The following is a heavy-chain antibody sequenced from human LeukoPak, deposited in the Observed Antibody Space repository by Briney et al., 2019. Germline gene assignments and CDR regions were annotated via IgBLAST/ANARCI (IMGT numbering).Heavy chain of an antibody. D-gene: IGHD4-17*01. V-gene: IGHV4-59*01. J-gene: IGHJ5*02. Sequence: SETLSLTCTVSGGSISSYYWSWIRQPPGKGLEWIGYIYYSGSTNYNPSLKSRVTISVDTSKNQFSLKLSSVTAADTAVYYCAREGQYGDYARFDPRGQGTLVTVSS. CDR3: AREGQYGDYARFDP. CDR1: GGSISSYY. CDR2: IYYSGST.